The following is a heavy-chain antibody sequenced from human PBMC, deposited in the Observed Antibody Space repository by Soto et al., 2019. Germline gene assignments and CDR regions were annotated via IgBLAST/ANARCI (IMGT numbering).Heavy chain of an antibody. CDR3: ACSRRPARLGPKGAIDY. CDR1: GFTFSNDW. CDR2: IDTDGSTT. V-gene: IGHV3-74*01. D-gene: IGHD2-15*01. Sequence: GSLRLSCATSGFTFSNDWMHLVRQVRGRGLVWVSRIDTDGSTTSYADFAKGRFTISRDNAKSTLSLQMNSLRAEDTAIYYCACSRRPARLGPKGAIDYWGQGTLVTGPS. J-gene: IGHJ4*02.